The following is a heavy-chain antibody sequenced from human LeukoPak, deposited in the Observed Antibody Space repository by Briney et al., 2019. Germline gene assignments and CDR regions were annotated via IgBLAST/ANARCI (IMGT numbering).Heavy chain of an antibody. J-gene: IGHJ4*02. V-gene: IGHV1-46*01. CDR1: GYTFTSYY. D-gene: IGHD2-8*01. CDR3: ARDHGYCTNGVCSDPY. Sequence: ASVKVSCKASGYTFTSYYMHWVRQAPGQGLEWMGIINPSGGSTSYAQKFQGRVTMTRDTSTSTVYMELSSLRSEDTAVYYCARDHGYCTNGVCSDPYWGQGTLVTVSS. CDR2: INPSGGST.